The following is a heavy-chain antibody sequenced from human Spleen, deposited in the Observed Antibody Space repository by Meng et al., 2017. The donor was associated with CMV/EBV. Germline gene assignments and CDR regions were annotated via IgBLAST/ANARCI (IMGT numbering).Heavy chain of an antibody. CDR2: ISYDGSNK. V-gene: IGHV3-30*14. D-gene: IGHD2-15*01. CDR3: ARQGSTSGGSWFFDY. J-gene: IGHJ4*02. Sequence: SGFTFSSYAMHWVRQAPGKGLEWVAVISYDGSNKYYADSVKGRFTISRDNSKNTLYLQMNSLRAEDTAVYYCARQGSTSGGSWFFDYWGQGTLVTVSS. CDR1: GFTFSSYA.